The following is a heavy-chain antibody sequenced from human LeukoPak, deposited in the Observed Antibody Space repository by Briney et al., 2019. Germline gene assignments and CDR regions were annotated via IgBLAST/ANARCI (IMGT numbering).Heavy chain of an antibody. CDR2: ISSSGSTI. D-gene: IGHD3-10*02. CDR1: GFTFSSYE. Sequence: GGSLRLSCAASGFTFSSYEMNWVRQAPGKRLEWVSYISSSGSTIYYADSVKGRFTISRDNAKNSLYLQMNSLRAEDTAVYYCAELGITMIGGVWGRGTTVTISS. J-gene: IGHJ6*04. CDR3: AELGITMIGGV. V-gene: IGHV3-48*03.